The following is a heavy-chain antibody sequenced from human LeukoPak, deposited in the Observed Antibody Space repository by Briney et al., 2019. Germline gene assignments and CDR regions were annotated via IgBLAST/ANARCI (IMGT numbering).Heavy chain of an antibody. V-gene: IGHV3-21*01. Sequence: GGSLRLSCAASGFTFSSYSMNWVRQAPGKGLEWVSSISSSSSYIYYADSVKGRFTISRDNAKNSLYLQMNSLRADDTAVYYCAGGCSGGSGYSPDSWGQGTLVTVSS. CDR2: ISSSSSYI. CDR3: AGGCSGGSGYSPDS. J-gene: IGHJ5*01. D-gene: IGHD2-15*01. CDR1: GFTFSSYS.